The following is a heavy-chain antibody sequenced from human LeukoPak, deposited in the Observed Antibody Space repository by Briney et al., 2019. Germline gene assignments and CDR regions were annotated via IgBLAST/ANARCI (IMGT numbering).Heavy chain of an antibody. D-gene: IGHD1-26*01. CDR1: GFTFRSYW. J-gene: IGHJ5*02. CDR3: VREPAIGNYFWSYWFDP. Sequence: PGGSLRLSCAASGFTFRSYWMHWVRQPPGKGPVWVARINSDGRATDYADSVKGRFTISRDNAKSTLYLQINSLRVEDTAFYYCVREPAIGNYFWSYWFDPWGQGTLVTVSS. CDR2: INSDGRAT. V-gene: IGHV3-74*01.